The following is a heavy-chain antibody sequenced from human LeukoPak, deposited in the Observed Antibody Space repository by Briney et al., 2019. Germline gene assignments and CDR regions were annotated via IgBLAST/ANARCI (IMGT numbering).Heavy chain of an antibody. J-gene: IGHJ5*02. D-gene: IGHD2-2*01. V-gene: IGHV3-30*03. Sequence: PGGSLRLSCAASGFTFSSYGMHWVRQAPGKGLEWVAVISYDGSNKYYADSVKGRFTISRDNSKNTLYLQMNSLRAEDTAVYYCARDGNVVVPAALDPWGQGTLVTVSS. CDR1: GFTFSSYG. CDR2: ISYDGSNK. CDR3: ARDGNVVVPAALDP.